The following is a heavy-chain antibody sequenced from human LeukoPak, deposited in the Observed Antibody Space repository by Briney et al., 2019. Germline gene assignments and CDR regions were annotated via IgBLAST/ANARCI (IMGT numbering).Heavy chain of an antibody. J-gene: IGHJ4*02. CDR1: GFTFSTYG. D-gene: IGHD6-19*01. CDR2: IWYDGSNE. CDR3: ARDPGGYSSDWTRLDY. V-gene: IGHV3-33*01. Sequence: GRSLRLSCAASGFTFSTYGMHWVRQAPGKGLDWVALIWYDGSNEYYADSVKGRFTISGDNSKNSLYLQMSSLRAEDTAVYYCARDPGGYSSDWTRLDYWGRGTLVTVSS.